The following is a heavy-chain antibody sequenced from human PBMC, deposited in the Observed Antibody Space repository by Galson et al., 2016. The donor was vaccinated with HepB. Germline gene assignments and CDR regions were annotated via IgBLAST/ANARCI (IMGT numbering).Heavy chain of an antibody. J-gene: IGHJ5*02. CDR3: ARLVRYCSNSTTCYPQGPANWFDP. V-gene: IGHV5-51*01. CDR2: IWPSDSDT. Sequence: QSGAEVKKPGESLRISCKGSGYTFTNDWVSWVRQKPGKGLEWMGIIWPSDSDTRYSPSFQGHVTISADESISTAYLQWTSLKASDTAIYYCARLVRYCSNSTTCYPQGPANWFDPWGQGTLVFVSS. D-gene: IGHD2-2*01. CDR1: GYTFTNDW.